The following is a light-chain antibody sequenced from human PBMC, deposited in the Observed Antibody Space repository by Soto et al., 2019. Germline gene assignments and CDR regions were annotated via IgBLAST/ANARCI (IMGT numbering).Light chain of an antibody. V-gene: IGKV3-20*01. CDR1: QSVSSSY. J-gene: IGKJ5*01. CDR3: QQYDSSPIT. Sequence: DIVLTQSPGPLSLSPGERATLSCRASQSVSSSYLAWYQQKPGQAPRLLIYGASSRAAGIPDRFSGSGSGTDFTLTISRLEPEDFAVYYCQQYDSSPITFGQGTRLEIK. CDR2: GAS.